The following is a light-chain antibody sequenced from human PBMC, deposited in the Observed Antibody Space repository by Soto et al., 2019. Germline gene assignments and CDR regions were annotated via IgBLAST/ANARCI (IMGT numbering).Light chain of an antibody. J-gene: IGLJ2*01. CDR3: ASWDDSLSGVV. Sequence: QSVLTQSPSASGTPGQRVTIPCSGGSSNIGSNYVYWYQQLPGTAPKLVIYRNDQPPSGVPDRFSGSKSGTSASLAISGLRSDDEADYHCASWDDSLSGVVFGGGTKLTVL. V-gene: IGLV1-47*01. CDR2: RND. CDR1: SSNIGSNY.